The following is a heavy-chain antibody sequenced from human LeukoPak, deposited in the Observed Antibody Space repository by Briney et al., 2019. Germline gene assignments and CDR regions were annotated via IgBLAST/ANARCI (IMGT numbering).Heavy chain of an antibody. CDR1: GLTFDDYA. CDR2: ISWNSGRI. Sequence: GGSLRLSCAASGLTFDDYAMHWVRQAPGKGLEWVSGISWNSGRIGYADSVKGRFTISRDNAKNSLYLQMNSLRAEDTAFYYCAKDTSYDILTGSFDYWGQGTLVTVSS. CDR3: AKDTSYDILTGSFDY. D-gene: IGHD3-9*01. J-gene: IGHJ4*02. V-gene: IGHV3-9*01.